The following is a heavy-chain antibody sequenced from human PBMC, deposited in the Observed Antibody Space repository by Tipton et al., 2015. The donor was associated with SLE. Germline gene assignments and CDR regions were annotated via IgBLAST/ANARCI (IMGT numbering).Heavy chain of an antibody. CDR2: IYDSGST. D-gene: IGHD4-17*01. CDR1: GDSISGHY. V-gene: IGHV4-59*08. J-gene: IGHJ4*01. CDR3: ARHAGDYAYSDS. Sequence: TLSLTCTVSGDSISGHYRSWIRQPPGKGLEWIGYIYDSGSTSYNPSLKSRVTISEDTSKQQFSLKLSSLPAADTAVYYCARHAGDYAYSDSWGHGTLVSVSS.